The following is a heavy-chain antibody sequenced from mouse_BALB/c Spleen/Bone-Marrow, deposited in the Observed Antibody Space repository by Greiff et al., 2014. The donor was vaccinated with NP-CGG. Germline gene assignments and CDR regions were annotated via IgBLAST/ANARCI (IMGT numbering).Heavy chain of an antibody. D-gene: IGHD2-14*01. CDR1: GYTFTSYD. CDR3: ARNYRYAWFAY. CDR2: IFPGDGSI. Sequence: VQLQESGAELVKPGASVKLSCKASGYTFTSYDINWVRQRPEQGLEWMGWIFPGDGSIKYNEKFKGKATLTTDKSSSTAYMQLSRLTSEDSAVYFCARNYRYAWFAYWGQGTLVTVSA. J-gene: IGHJ3*01. V-gene: IGHV1S56*01.